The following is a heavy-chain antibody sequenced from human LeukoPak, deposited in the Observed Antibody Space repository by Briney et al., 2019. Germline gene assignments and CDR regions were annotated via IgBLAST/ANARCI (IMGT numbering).Heavy chain of an antibody. J-gene: IGHJ4*02. CDR1: GFTFSSYA. D-gene: IGHD3-9*01. CDR3: AREPGGSLVTSPFDY. Sequence: PGRSLRLSRAASGFTFSSYAMHWVRQAPGKGLEWVAVISYDGSNKYYADSVKGRFTISRDNSKNTLYLQMNSLRAEDTAVYYCAREPGGSLVTSPFDYWGQGTLVTVSS. CDR2: ISYDGSNK. V-gene: IGHV3-30-3*01.